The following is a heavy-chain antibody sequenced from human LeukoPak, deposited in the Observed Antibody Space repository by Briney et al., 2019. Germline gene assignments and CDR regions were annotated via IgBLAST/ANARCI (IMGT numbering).Heavy chain of an antibody. V-gene: IGHV4-61*02. Sequence: SQTLSLTCTVSGDSISSGSYYWSWIRQPAGKGLEWIGRIYTSGSTNYNPSLKSRVTISLDTSKNQFSLKLSSVTAADTAVYYCARFRAYCGGDCYRGPFDYWGQGTLVTVSS. CDR3: ARFRAYCGGDCYRGPFDY. J-gene: IGHJ4*02. D-gene: IGHD2-21*01. CDR2: IYTSGST. CDR1: GDSISSGSYY.